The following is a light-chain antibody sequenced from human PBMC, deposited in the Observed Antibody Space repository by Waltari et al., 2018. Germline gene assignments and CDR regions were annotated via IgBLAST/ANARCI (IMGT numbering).Light chain of an antibody. V-gene: IGKV3-20*01. CDR2: DAS. J-gene: IGKJ1*01. Sequence: SCRSGQGGSRALAGLQQKPGRAPRLLIYDASTRATGILDRLSGSGSGTDFSLTISRLEPEDFAVYYCQKYVRLPATFGQGTKVEIK. CDR3: QKYVRLPAT. CDR1: QGGSRA.